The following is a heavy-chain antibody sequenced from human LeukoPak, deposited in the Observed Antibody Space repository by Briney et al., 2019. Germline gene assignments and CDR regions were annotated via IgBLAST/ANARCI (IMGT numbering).Heavy chain of an antibody. Sequence: GGSLRLSCAASGFTFSSYAMSWVRQAPGKGLEWVSAISGSGGSTYYADSVKGRFTISRDNSKNTLYLQMNSLRAEDTAVYYCARDGNSYGWGYFDYWGQGTLVTVSS. CDR1: GFTFSSYA. D-gene: IGHD5-18*01. CDR2: ISGSGGST. CDR3: ARDGNSYGWGYFDY. J-gene: IGHJ4*02. V-gene: IGHV3-23*01.